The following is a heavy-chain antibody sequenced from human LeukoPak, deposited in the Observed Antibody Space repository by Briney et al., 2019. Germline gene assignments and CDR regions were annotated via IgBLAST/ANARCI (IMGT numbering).Heavy chain of an antibody. D-gene: IGHD3-10*01. J-gene: IGHJ6*03. Sequence: GGSLRLSCAASEFSVGSNYMTWVRQAPGKGLEWVSAISGSGGSTYYADSVKGRFTISRDNSKNTLYLQMNSLRAEDTAVYYCAKDCILWFGDSTGYMDVWGKGTTVTVSS. CDR1: EFSVGSNY. CDR3: AKDCILWFGDSTGYMDV. CDR2: ISGSGGST. V-gene: IGHV3-23*01.